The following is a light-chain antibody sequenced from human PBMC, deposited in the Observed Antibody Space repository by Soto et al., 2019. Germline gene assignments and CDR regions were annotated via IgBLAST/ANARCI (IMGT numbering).Light chain of an antibody. V-gene: IGKV1-9*01. Sequence: IQLTQTPSSQSASVGDRVTITCRASQGISSYLAWYQQKPGKAPKLLIKAASRLQTGVPSRFSGSGSGTDFTLTISGLQPDDFATYYCQQLNIDSYPITFGQGTRLELK. CDR3: QQLNIDSYPIT. CDR2: AAS. J-gene: IGKJ5*01. CDR1: QGISSY.